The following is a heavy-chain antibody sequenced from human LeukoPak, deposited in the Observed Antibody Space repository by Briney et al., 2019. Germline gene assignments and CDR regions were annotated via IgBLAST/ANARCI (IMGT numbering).Heavy chain of an antibody. CDR3: ARMEYSSPLVGY. CDR2: ISSSSSYI. J-gene: IGHJ4*02. D-gene: IGHD6-6*01. Sequence: GGSLRLSCGASGFAFSSYSMNWVRQAPGKGLEWVSSISSSSSYIYYADSVKGRFTISRDNAKNSLYLQMNSLRAEDTAVYYCARMEYSSPLVGYWGQGTLVTVSS. V-gene: IGHV3-21*01. CDR1: GFAFSSYS.